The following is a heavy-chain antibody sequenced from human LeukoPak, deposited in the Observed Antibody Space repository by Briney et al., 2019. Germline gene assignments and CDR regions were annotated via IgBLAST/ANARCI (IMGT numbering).Heavy chain of an antibody. CDR2: IIPIFGTA. CDR3: AREDSSGYYRVFDY. Sequence: SVKVSCKASGGTFSSYAISWVRQAPGQGLEWVGGIIPIFGTANYAQKFQGRVTITADKSTSTAYMELSSLRSEDTAVYYCAREDSSGYYRVFDYWGQGTLVTVSS. J-gene: IGHJ4*02. D-gene: IGHD3-22*01. V-gene: IGHV1-69*06. CDR1: GGTFSSYA.